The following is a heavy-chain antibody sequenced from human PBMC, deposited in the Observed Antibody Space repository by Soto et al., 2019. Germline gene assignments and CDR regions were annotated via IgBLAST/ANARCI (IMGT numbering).Heavy chain of an antibody. CDR3: ARQRGAQVRPRANPSGASEI. CDR2: ISYDGSKQ. D-gene: IGHD1-26*01. Sequence: QVQLVESGGGVVQPGRSLRLSCAASGFTFNAYVMHWVRQAPGKGLEWVAVISYDGSKQSYANSVKGRFTISRDNSKNTLYLLMNTLKTEDTALYYCARQRGAQVRPRANPSGASEIWGQGTMVTVSS. CDR1: GFTFNAYV. J-gene: IGHJ3*02. V-gene: IGHV3-30-3*01.